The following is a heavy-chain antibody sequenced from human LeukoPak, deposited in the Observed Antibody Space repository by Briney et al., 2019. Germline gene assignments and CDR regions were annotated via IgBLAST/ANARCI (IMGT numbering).Heavy chain of an antibody. CDR2: ISYDGSNK. CDR3: ARAEVYDSSGHTLDY. Sequence: GGSLRLSCAASGFTFSSYAMHWVRQAPGKGLEWVAVISYDGSNKYYADSAKGRFTISRDNSKNTLYLQMNSLRAEDTAVYYCARAEVYDSSGHTLDYWGQGTLVTVSS. J-gene: IGHJ4*02. V-gene: IGHV3-30-3*01. D-gene: IGHD3-22*01. CDR1: GFTFSSYA.